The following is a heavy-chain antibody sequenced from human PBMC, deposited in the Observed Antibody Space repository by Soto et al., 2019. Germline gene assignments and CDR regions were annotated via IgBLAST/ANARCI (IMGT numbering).Heavy chain of an antibody. D-gene: IGHD2-15*01. CDR3: AKDAGRLPVAATKYFAY. J-gene: IGHJ4*02. Sequence: EVQLVESGGGLVQPGRSLRLSCAASGFTFDDYAMHWVRQAPGKGLERVSGISWNSGSIGYADSVKGRFTISRDNAKNSLYLQMTSLRAEDTALYYCAKDAGRLPVAATKYFAYWGQGTLVTVSS. CDR2: ISWNSGSI. CDR1: GFTFDDYA. V-gene: IGHV3-9*01.